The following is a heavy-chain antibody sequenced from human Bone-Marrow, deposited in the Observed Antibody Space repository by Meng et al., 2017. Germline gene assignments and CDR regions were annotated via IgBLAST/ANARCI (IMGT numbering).Heavy chain of an antibody. CDR2: IDPKSGDT. D-gene: IGHD6-13*01. CDR3: AGYTTRANRYHYRVDV. Sequence: ASVKVSCKPSGYNFPDYWLHWVRRAPGQGLEWMGRIDPKSGDTHYAQRFQGRVTMTGDTSISTAYMELSGLRSDDTAMYYCAGYTTRANRYHYRVDVWGPGTTVTVSS. J-gene: IGHJ6*02. V-gene: IGHV1-2*06. CDR1: GYNFPDYW.